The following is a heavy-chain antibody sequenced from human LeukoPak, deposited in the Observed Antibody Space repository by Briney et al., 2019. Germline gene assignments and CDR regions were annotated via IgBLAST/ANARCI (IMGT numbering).Heavy chain of an antibody. Sequence: SETLSLTCTVSGYSISSGYYWGWIRQPPGKGLEWIGSIYHSGSTYYNPSLKSRVTISVDTSKNQFSLKLSSVTAADTAVYYCARDKLMGSSWYQRYFDYWGQGTLVTVSS. J-gene: IGHJ4*02. D-gene: IGHD6-13*01. CDR1: GYSISSGYY. CDR2: IYHSGST. CDR3: ARDKLMGSSWYQRYFDY. V-gene: IGHV4-38-2*02.